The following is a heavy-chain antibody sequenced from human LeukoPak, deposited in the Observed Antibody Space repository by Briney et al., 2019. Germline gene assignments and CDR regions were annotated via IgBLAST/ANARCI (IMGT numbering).Heavy chain of an antibody. J-gene: IGHJ5*02. CDR2: ISYDGSNK. V-gene: IGHV3-30-3*02. Sequence: GGSLRLSCAASGFTFSSYAMHWVRQAPGKGLEWVAVISYDGSNKYYADSVKGRFTISRDNSKNTLYLQMNSLRAEDTAVYYCAKKGGVVPAATLSGFDPWGQGTLVTVSS. CDR1: GFTFSSYA. CDR3: AKKGGVVPAATLSGFDP. D-gene: IGHD2-2*01.